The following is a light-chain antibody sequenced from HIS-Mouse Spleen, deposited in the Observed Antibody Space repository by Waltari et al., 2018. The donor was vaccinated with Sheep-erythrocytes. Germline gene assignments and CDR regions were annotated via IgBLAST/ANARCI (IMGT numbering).Light chain of an antibody. CDR2: DVS. Sequence: QSALTQPRSVSGSPGQSVTISCTGTRRDVGGYNYVSWYQQHPGKAPKLMSYDVSKRPSGVPDRFSGSKSGNTASLTISGLQAEDEADYYCCSYAGSYNHVFATGTKVTVL. CDR1: RRDVGGYNY. CDR3: CSYAGSYNHV. V-gene: IGLV2-11*01. J-gene: IGLJ1*01.